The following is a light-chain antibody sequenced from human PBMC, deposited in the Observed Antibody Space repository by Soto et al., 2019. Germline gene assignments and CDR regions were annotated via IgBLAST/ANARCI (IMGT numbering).Light chain of an antibody. V-gene: IGLV2-14*02. Sequence: QSALTQPASVSGSPGQSITISCTGTSSDVGSYNLVSWYQQHPGKAPKLMIYEDSKRPSGVPDRIFGSKSYTTASLTVSGLQAEDEADYYCSSFAGTNSFVFGTGTKVTVL. CDR2: EDS. J-gene: IGLJ1*01. CDR1: SSDVGSYNL. CDR3: SSFAGTNSFV.